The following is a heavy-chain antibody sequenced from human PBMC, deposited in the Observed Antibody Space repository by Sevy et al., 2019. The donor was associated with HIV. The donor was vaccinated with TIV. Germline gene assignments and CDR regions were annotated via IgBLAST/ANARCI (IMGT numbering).Heavy chain of an antibody. D-gene: IGHD2-8*01. CDR3: AREGCTKPHDY. J-gene: IGHJ4*02. CDR1: GFTFSKYS. Sequence: EGSLRLSCAASGFTFSKYSMSWVRQPPGKGLEWVSTLSFGCGEINYADSVKGRFTISRDKSKSSVYLQMNNLRPEDTAVYYCAREGCTKPHDYWGQGTLVTVSS. CDR2: LSFGCGEI. V-gene: IGHV3-23*01.